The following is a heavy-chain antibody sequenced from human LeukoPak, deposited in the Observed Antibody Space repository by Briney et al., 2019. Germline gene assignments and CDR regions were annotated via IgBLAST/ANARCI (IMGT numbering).Heavy chain of an antibody. CDR3: ARVLGYSSGWYQGAYFDY. CDR2: INPNSGGT. CDR1: GYTFTGYY. Sequence: ASVKVSCKASGYTFTGYYMHWVRQAPGQGLEWMGWINPNSGGTKYAQKFQGRVTMTRDTSISTAYMELSSLTSDDTAVYYCARVLGYSSGWYQGAYFDYWGQGTLVTVSS. D-gene: IGHD6-19*01. J-gene: IGHJ4*02. V-gene: IGHV1-2*02.